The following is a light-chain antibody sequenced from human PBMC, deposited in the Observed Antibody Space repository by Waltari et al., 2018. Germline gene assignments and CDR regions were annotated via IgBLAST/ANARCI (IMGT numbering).Light chain of an antibody. CDR3: AAWDDSLSGVV. Sequence: QSVLTQPPPASGTPGQRVTISCSGSSSNIGSNYVYWYQQLPGTAPKLLIHRNNQRPSGVPDRFSGSKSGTSASLAISGLRSEDEADYYCAAWDDSLSGVVFGGGTKLTVL. J-gene: IGLJ2*01. CDR2: RNN. V-gene: IGLV1-47*01. CDR1: SSNIGSNY.